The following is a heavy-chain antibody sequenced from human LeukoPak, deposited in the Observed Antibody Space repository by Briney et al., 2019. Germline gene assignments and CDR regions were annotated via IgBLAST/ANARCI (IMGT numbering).Heavy chain of an antibody. Sequence: GGSLRLSCAASGFTFSSHSMSWVRRVPGKGLEWVSVISGSSDTTYYADSVKGRFIISRDNSKNTLYLQMNSLRAEDTAVYYCARGGWYNYYYFDYWGQGTLVTVSS. CDR2: ISGSSDTT. D-gene: IGHD6-19*01. CDR1: GFTFSSHS. CDR3: ARGGWYNYYYFDY. V-gene: IGHV3-23*01. J-gene: IGHJ4*02.